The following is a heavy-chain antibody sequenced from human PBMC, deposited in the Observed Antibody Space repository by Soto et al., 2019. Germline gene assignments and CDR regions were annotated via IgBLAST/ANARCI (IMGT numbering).Heavy chain of an antibody. Sequence: EVQLVESGGDLVQPGGSLRLSCAASGFTFNNYWMSWVRQAPGKGLEWVVNINQDGSDKYYVDSVKGRFTISRDNGKNSVDLQMNSLRAEDTAVYYCARERGRVAGRSFYPGMDVWGQGTTVIVSS. V-gene: IGHV3-7*05. CDR2: INQDGSDK. CDR3: ARERGRVAGRSFYPGMDV. CDR1: GFTFNNYW. J-gene: IGHJ6*02. D-gene: IGHD6-6*01.